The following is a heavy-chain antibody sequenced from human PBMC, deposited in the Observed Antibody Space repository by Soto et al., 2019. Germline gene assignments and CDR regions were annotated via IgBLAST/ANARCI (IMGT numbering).Heavy chain of an antibody. J-gene: IGHJ6*02. CDR1: GFIFSSYA. Sequence: EVQLLESGGSLVQPGGSLRLSCAASGFIFSSYAMKWVRQAPGKGLEWVSLIGESGTPTYYADSVKGRFTISRDNSGNTLLLEMYSLRAEDAAVDYCARYVPGVRYYGMDVWGQGTTVTVSS. CDR3: ARYVPGVRYYGMDV. D-gene: IGHD2-2*01. CDR2: IGESGTPT. V-gene: IGHV3-23*01.